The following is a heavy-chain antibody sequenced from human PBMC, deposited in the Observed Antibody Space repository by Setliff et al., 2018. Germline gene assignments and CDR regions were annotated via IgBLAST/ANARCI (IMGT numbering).Heavy chain of an antibody. Sequence: ASVKVSCKASGSTFTDSIVNWVRQAPGQGLEWVGWLSPYSGNTYSAQKFQGRLTLTTDTSTTTAYMELRSLTSGDTAIYYCARLVRYCTTTTCQRLSGGEYWGQGTLVTVSS. V-gene: IGHV1-18*01. J-gene: IGHJ4*02. CDR1: GSTFTDSI. CDR3: ARLVRYCTTTTCQRLSGGEY. D-gene: IGHD2-2*01. CDR2: LSPYSGNT.